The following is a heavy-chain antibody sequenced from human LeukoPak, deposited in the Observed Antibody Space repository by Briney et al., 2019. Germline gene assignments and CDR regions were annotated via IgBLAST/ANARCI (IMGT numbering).Heavy chain of an antibody. Sequence: WETLSLTCAVYGGSFSGYYWRWLRQPAGKGLEWIGEINHSGSTNYNPSLKSRVTISVDTSKNQFSLKLSSVTAADTAVYYCARAPGYSSGWYSPALNWFDPWGQGTLVTVSS. J-gene: IGHJ5*02. V-gene: IGHV4-34*01. CDR3: ARAPGYSSGWYSPALNWFDP. D-gene: IGHD6-19*01. CDR2: INHSGST. CDR1: GGSFSGYY.